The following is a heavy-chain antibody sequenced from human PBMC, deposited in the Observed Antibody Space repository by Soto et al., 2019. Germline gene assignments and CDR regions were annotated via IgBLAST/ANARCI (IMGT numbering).Heavy chain of an antibody. V-gene: IGHV1-69*13. Sequence: SVEVSCKASGGTFSSYAISWVRQAPGQGLEWMGGIIPIFGTANYAQKFQGRVTITADESTSTAYMELSSLRSEDTAVYYCARDFSGGVAAAGTEGDNWFDPWGQGTLVTVSS. J-gene: IGHJ5*02. CDR2: IIPIFGTA. D-gene: IGHD6-13*01. CDR1: GGTFSSYA. CDR3: ARDFSGGVAAAGTEGDNWFDP.